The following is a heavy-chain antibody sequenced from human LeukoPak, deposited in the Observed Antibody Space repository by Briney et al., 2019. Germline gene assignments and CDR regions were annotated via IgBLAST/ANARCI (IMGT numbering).Heavy chain of an antibody. CDR2: ISSSSSNI. CDR1: GFTFSSYS. Sequence: GGSLRLSCAASGFTFSSYSMNWVRQAPGKGLEWVSSISSSSSNIYYVETVKGRFTISRDNARNSLYLQMNSLRAEDTAVYYCVRDIGVVAGTDDYSGQGTLVTASS. D-gene: IGHD6-19*01. V-gene: IGHV3-21*01. CDR3: VRDIGVVAGTDDY. J-gene: IGHJ4*02.